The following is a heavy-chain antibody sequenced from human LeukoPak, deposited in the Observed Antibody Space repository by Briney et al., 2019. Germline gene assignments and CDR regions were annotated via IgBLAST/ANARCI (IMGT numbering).Heavy chain of an antibody. V-gene: IGHV1-46*01. CDR2: INPSGGST. Sequence: ASVKVSCKASGYTFTGYYMHWVRQAPGQGLEWMGIINPSGGSTSYAQKFQGRVTMTRDMSTSTVYMELSSLRPEDTAVYYCARVSYYYDSSGYSYYFDYWGQGTLVTVSS. D-gene: IGHD3-22*01. CDR3: ARVSYYYDSSGYSYYFDY. CDR1: GYTFTGYY. J-gene: IGHJ4*02.